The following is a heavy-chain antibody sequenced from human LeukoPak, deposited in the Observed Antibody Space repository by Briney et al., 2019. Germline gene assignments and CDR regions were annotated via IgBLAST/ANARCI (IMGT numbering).Heavy chain of an antibody. V-gene: IGHV4-34*01. Sequence: SETLSLTCAVYGGSFSGYYWSWIRQPPGKGLEWIGEINHSGSTNYNPSLKSRVTISVDTSKNQFSLKLSSVTAADTAVYYCAREDGDYGINWFDPWGQGTLVTVSS. CDR3: AREDGDYGINWFDP. J-gene: IGHJ5*02. CDR1: GGSFSGYY. CDR2: INHSGST. D-gene: IGHD4-17*01.